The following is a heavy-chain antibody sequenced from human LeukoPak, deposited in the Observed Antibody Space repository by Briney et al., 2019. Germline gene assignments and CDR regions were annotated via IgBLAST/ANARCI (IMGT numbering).Heavy chain of an antibody. V-gene: IGHV3-20*04. D-gene: IGHD3-3*02. Sequence: GGSLRLSCAASGFTFVDYGLSWVRRAPGKGLEGLCAINYNGAITDYADSVKGRFTISRDNAKNSLYLRMDSLRAGDTALYYCARDRLGPSFSVSHFDLWGQGTLVTVSS. CDR1: GFTFVDYG. J-gene: IGHJ4*02. CDR3: ARDRLGPSFSVSHFDL. CDR2: INYNGAIT.